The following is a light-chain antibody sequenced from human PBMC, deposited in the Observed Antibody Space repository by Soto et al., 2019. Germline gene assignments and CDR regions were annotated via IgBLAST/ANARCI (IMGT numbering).Light chain of an antibody. CDR2: AAS. Sequence: EIVMTQSPATLSVSPGERATLSCRASQSIGSNLVWYQQKPGQAPRLLIYAASARATAIPARFSGSGSGTEFTLTISSLQSEDFAVYYCQHYNNWPPPFGQGTKVEIK. CDR1: QSIGSN. J-gene: IGKJ1*01. CDR3: QHYNNWPPP. V-gene: IGKV3-15*01.